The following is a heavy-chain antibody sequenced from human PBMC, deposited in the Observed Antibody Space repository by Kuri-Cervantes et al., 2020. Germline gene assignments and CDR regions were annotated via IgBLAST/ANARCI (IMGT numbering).Heavy chain of an antibody. J-gene: IGHJ4*02. CDR3: ARDALGGSWGSYFDS. V-gene: IGHV3-72*01. D-gene: IGHD3-16*01. Sequence: LSLTCEASGFTFSDHYMDWVRQAPGKGLEWVGRSRDKAHSYTTEYAASVMGRFTVSRDDSKNSLYLQMNSLKIEDTAVYYCARDALGGSWGSYFDSWGQGVLVTVSS. CDR2: SRDKAHSYTT. CDR1: GFTFSDHY.